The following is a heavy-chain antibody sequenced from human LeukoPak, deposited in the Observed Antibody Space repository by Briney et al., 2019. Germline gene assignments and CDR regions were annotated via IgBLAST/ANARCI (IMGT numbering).Heavy chain of an antibody. CDR1: GFTFSSYA. J-gene: IGHJ3*02. D-gene: IGHD4-17*01. V-gene: IGHV3-30*04. CDR3: ARVPYGDYGEAFDI. CDR2: ISYSGGNK. Sequence: GRSLRLSCAASGFTFSSYAMHWVRQAPGKGLEWVAVISYSGGNKSYADSVKGRFTISRDNSKNTLYLQMNSLRAEDTAVYYCARVPYGDYGEAFDIWGQGRMVSVSS.